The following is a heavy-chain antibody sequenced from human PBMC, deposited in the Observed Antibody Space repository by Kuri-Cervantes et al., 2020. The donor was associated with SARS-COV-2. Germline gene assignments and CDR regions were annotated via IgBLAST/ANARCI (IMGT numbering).Heavy chain of an antibody. Sequence: ASVKVSCKASGYTFTGYYMHWVRQAPGQGLEWMGWMNPNSGNTGYAQKFQGRVTMTRNTSISTAYMELSSLRSEDTAVYYCARGNVGGLDYWGQGTLVTVSS. CDR1: GYTFTGYY. CDR2: MNPNSGNT. J-gene: IGHJ4*02. D-gene: IGHD3-16*01. V-gene: IGHV1-8*02. CDR3: ARGNVGGLDY.